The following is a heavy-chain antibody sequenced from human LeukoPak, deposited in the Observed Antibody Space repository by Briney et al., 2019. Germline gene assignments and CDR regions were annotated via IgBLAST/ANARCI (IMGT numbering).Heavy chain of an antibody. CDR2: INHSGST. J-gene: IGHJ3*02. V-gene: IGHV4-34*01. CDR1: GGPFSGYY. CDR3: ARGVGLRSDFDI. Sequence: SETLSLTCAVYGGPFSGYYWRWICQPPGKGLEWIGEINHSGSTNYNPSLKSRVTISVDTSKNQFSLKLSSVTAADTAVYYCARGVGLRSDFDIWGQGTMVTVSS. D-gene: IGHD3-3*01.